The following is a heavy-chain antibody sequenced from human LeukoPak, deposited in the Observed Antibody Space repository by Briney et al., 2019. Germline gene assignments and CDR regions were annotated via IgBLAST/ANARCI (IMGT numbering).Heavy chain of an antibody. Sequence: PSETLSLTCAVYGGSFSGYYWSWIRQPPGKGLEWIGEINHSGSTNYNPSLKSRVTISVDTSKNQFSLKLSSVTAADTAVYYCARGPYYYDSSGYSASDYWGQGTLVTVSS. J-gene: IGHJ4*02. CDR2: INHSGST. CDR3: ARGPYYYDSSGYSASDY. V-gene: IGHV4-34*01. CDR1: GGSFSGYY. D-gene: IGHD3-22*01.